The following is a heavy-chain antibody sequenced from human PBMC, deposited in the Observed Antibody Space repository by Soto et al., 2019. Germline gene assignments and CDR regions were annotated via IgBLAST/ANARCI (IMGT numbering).Heavy chain of an antibody. V-gene: IGHV3-33*01. Sequence: GGSLRLSCAASGFTFSSYGMHWVRQAPGKGLEWVAVIWYDGSNKYYADSVKGRFTISRDNSKNTLYLQMNSLRAEDTAVYYCARPALDYYDSSGYYYGPANPYYGMDVWGQGTTVTVSS. CDR2: IWYDGSNK. J-gene: IGHJ6*02. CDR1: GFTFSSYG. D-gene: IGHD3-22*01. CDR3: ARPALDYYDSSGYYYGPANPYYGMDV.